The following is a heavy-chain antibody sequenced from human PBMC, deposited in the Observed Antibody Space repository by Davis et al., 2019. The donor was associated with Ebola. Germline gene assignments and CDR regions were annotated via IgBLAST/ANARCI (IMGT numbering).Heavy chain of an antibody. Sequence: ASVKVSCKASGGTFSSYAISWVRQAPGQGLEWMGWMNPNSGNTGYAQKFQGRVTTTRNTSISTAYMELSSLRSEDTAVYYCAFGWEEAFDIWGQGTMVTVSS. CDR3: AFGWEEAFDI. CDR1: GGTFSSYA. J-gene: IGHJ3*02. CDR2: MNPNSGNT. D-gene: IGHD1-26*01. V-gene: IGHV1-8*02.